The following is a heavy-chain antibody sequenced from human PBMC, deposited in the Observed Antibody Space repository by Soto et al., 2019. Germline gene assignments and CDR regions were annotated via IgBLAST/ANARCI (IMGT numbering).Heavy chain of an antibody. D-gene: IGHD3-3*01. J-gene: IGHJ6*02. CDR3: ARDREWLFRPPYYNGMDV. CDR2: ISYDGSNK. V-gene: IGHV3-30-3*01. CDR1: GFTFSSYA. Sequence: QVQLVESGGGGVQPGRSLRLSCAASGFTFSSYAMHWVRQAPGKGLEWVAVISYDGSNKYYADSVKGRFTISRDNAKNKLYLQMNSLRAEDTAVYYCARDREWLFRPPYYNGMDVWGQGTTVTVSS.